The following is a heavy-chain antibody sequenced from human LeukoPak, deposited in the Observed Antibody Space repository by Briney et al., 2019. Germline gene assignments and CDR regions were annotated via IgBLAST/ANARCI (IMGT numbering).Heavy chain of an antibody. V-gene: IGHV3-7*03. D-gene: IGHD6-6*01. Sequence: GGSLRLSCAASGFTFSSYWMTWVRQAPGKGLEWVANIKQDGSENYYVDSVKGRFTISRDNARNSMYLHMSSLRVEDTAVYYCVRGGSSIRRAFDVWGQGTMVTVSS. J-gene: IGHJ3*01. CDR3: VRGGSSIRRAFDV. CDR1: GFTFSSYW. CDR2: IKQDGSEN.